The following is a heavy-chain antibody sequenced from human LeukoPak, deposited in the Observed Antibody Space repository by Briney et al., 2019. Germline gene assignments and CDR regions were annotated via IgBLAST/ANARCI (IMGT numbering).Heavy chain of an antibody. CDR2: IYYSGST. J-gene: IGHJ4*02. Sequence: SGTLSLTCTVSGGSISSHHWSWIRQPPGKGLEWIGYIYYSGSTNYKPSLKSRVTISVDTSKNQFSLKLTSVTAADTAVYYCARHLDIAASGTFDYWGQGTLVTVSS. V-gene: IGHV4-59*08. D-gene: IGHD6-13*01. CDR1: GGSISSHH. CDR3: ARHLDIAASGTFDY.